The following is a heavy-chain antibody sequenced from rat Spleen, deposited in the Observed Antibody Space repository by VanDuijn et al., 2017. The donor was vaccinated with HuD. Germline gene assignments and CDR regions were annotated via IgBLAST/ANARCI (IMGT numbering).Heavy chain of an antibody. J-gene: IGHJ2*01. V-gene: IGHV5-27*01. CDR3: TTDTFYDGTYYPGGYFRY. CDR2: ISTGGDNT. CDR1: GFTFSNFP. D-gene: IGHD1-12*02. Sequence: EVQLVESGGGLVQPGRSLKLSCAASGFTFSNFPMAWVRQAPTKGLEWVAYISTGGDNTYYRDSVKGQFTISRDNAKSTLYLQLDSLRSEDTATYYCTTDTFYDGTYYPGGYFRYWGQGVMVTVSS.